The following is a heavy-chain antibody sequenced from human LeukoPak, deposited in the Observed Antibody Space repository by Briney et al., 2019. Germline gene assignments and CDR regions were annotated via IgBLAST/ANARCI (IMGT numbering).Heavy chain of an antibody. CDR1: GFTFSYFG. V-gene: IGHV3-30*02. CDR2: IRYDGSNE. Sequence: GGSLRLSCVASGFTFSYFGMHWVRQAPGKGLEWVAFIRYDGSNEYYAESVKGRFTISRENAKNSLYLQMNSLRAGDTAVYYCARARRDSSGWYSFDYWGQGTLVTVSS. J-gene: IGHJ4*02. D-gene: IGHD6-19*01. CDR3: ARARRDSSGWYSFDY.